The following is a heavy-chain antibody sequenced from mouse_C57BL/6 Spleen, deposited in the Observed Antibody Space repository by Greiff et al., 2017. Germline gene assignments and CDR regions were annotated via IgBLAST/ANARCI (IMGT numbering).Heavy chain of an antibody. CDR2: IHPNSGST. V-gene: IGHV1-64*01. J-gene: IGHJ1*03. CDR1: GYTFTSYW. CDR3: ARNPYYGSRDWYFDV. D-gene: IGHD1-1*01. Sequence: QVQLQQPGAELVKPGASVKLSCKASGYTFTSYWMHWVKQRPGQGLEWIGMIHPNSGSTNYNEKFKSKATLTVDKSSSTAYMQLSSLTSEDSAVYYCARNPYYGSRDWYFDVWGTGTTVTVSS.